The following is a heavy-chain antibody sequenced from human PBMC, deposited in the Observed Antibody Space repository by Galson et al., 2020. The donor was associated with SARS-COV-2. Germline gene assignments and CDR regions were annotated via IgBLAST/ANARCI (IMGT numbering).Heavy chain of an antibody. CDR3: ARGSYYYDSSGDVDY. CDR2: ISSSSSYI. CDR1: GFTFSSYS. Sequence: GESLKISCAASGFTFSSYSMNWVSQAPGKGLEWVSSISSSSSYIYYADSVKGRFTISRDNAKNSLYLQMNSLRAEDTAVYYCARGSYYYDSSGDVDYWGQGTLVTVSS. J-gene: IGHJ4*02. V-gene: IGHV3-21*01. D-gene: IGHD3-22*01.